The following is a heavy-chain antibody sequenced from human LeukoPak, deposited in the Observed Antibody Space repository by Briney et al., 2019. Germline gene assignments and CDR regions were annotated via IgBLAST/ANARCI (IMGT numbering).Heavy chain of an antibody. CDR2: ISGSGGST. V-gene: IGHV3-23*01. D-gene: IGHD2-21*02. J-gene: IGHJ4*02. CDR3: AKDISPPYCGGDCYLGAFDY. Sequence: GGSLRLSCAASGFAFSSYAMSWVRQAPGKGLEWVSAISGSGGSTYYADSVKGRFTISRDNSKNTLYLQMNSLRAEDTAVYYCAKDISPPYCGGDCYLGAFDYWGQGTLVTVSS. CDR1: GFAFSSYA.